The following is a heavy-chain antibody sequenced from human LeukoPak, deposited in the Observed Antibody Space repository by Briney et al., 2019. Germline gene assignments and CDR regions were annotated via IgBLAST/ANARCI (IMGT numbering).Heavy chain of an antibody. J-gene: IGHJ4*02. CDR1: GFTFSSYG. D-gene: IGHD1-26*01. Sequence: GGTLRLSCAASGFTFSSYGMSWVRQAPGKGLEWVSAISGSGDSTYYADSVKGRFTISRDNSKNTLYLQMNSLRAEDTAVYYCAKFREWELDWGQGTLVTVSS. CDR2: ISGSGDST. V-gene: IGHV3-23*01. CDR3: AKFREWELD.